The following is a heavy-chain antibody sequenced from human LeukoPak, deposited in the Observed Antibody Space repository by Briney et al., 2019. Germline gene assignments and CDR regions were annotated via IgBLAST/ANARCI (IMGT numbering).Heavy chain of an antibody. CDR3: AKDIEGDYGSGSYYTGNY. J-gene: IGHJ4*02. D-gene: IGHD3-10*01. CDR1: GFTFSSYA. Sequence: PGGSLRLFCAVSGFTFSSYAMSWVRHAPGKGLEWVTDISGSGGNTYYADSVKGRFTISRDNSKNTLYLKLNSLRAEDRAVYYCAKDIEGDYGSGSYYTGNYWGQGTLVTVSS. V-gene: IGHV3-23*01. CDR2: ISGSGGNT.